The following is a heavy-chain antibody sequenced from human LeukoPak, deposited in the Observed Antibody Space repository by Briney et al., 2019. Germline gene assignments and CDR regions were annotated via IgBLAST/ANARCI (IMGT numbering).Heavy chain of an antibody. CDR3: ARGVYIAAAQYGY. CDR1: GGSISSYY. Sequence: SETLSLPCTVSGGSISSYYWSWIRQPPGKGLQWIGYIYYSGTTNYNPSLKSRVTISVDTSKNQFSLKLSSVTAADTAVYYCARGVYIAAAQYGYWGQGTLVTVSS. J-gene: IGHJ4*02. D-gene: IGHD6-13*01. CDR2: IYYSGTT. V-gene: IGHV4-59*01.